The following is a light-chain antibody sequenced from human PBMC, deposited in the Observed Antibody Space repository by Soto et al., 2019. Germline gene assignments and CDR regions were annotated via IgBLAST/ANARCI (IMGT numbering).Light chain of an antibody. CDR3: STWYDSLNGWV. J-gene: IGLJ3*02. Sequence: QAVVTQPPSVSGTPGLRVNISCSGGISNIGKDTVNWYQQLPGTAPKLLMFNDDKRPSGVPDRFSGSRSGTSASLAISGLQSDDEAVYFCSTWYDSLNGWVFGGGTKLTVL. CDR2: NDD. CDR1: ISNIGKDT. V-gene: IGLV1-44*01.